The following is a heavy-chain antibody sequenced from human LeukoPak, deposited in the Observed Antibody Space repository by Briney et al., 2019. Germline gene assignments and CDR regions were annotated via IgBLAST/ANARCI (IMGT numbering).Heavy chain of an antibody. CDR3: ARAPRITIFGVVIIRFDP. CDR1: GGSISSGSYY. J-gene: IGHJ5*02. V-gene: IGHV4-31*03. Sequence: SQTLSLTCTVSGGSISSGSYYWSWIRQHPGKGLEWIGYIYYSGSTYYNPSLKSRVTISVDTSKNQFSLKLSSVTAADTAVYYCARAPRITIFGVVIIRFDPWGQGTLVTVSS. CDR2: IYYSGST. D-gene: IGHD3-3*01.